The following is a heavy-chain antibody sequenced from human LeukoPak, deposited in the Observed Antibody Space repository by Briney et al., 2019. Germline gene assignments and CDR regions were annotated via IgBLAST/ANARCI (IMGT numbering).Heavy chain of an antibody. CDR2: IYYSGST. V-gene: IGHV4-31*03. CDR1: GGSISSGGYY. D-gene: IGHD5-12*01. CDR3: ARGLRHDAFDI. Sequence: SETLSLACTVSGGSISSGGYYWSWIRQHPGKGLEWIGYIYYSGSTYYNPSLKSRVTISVDTSKNQFSLKLSSVTAADTAVYYCARGLRHDAFDIWGQGTMVTVSS. J-gene: IGHJ3*02.